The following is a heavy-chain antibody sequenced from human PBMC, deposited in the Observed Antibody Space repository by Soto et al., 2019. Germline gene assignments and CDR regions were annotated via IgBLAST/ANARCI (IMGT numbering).Heavy chain of an antibody. D-gene: IGHD3-22*01. Sequence: EVQLLESGGGLVQPGGSLRLSCAASGFTFSSYAMSWVRQAPGKGLEWVSAISGSGGSTHYADSVKGRFTISRDNSKNTLHLQMNSLRAEDTAVYYCAKDHYYDTSGYPSINWYFDLWGRGTLVTVSS. CDR1: GFTFSSYA. V-gene: IGHV3-23*01. CDR2: ISGSGGST. J-gene: IGHJ2*01. CDR3: AKDHYYDTSGYPSINWYFDL.